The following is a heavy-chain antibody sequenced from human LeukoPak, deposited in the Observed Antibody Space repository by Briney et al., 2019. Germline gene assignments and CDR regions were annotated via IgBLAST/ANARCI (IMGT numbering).Heavy chain of an antibody. J-gene: IGHJ6*02. Sequence: ASVKVSCKASGYNFISYYMHWVRQAPGQGLEWMGIINPSGGSTGYAQKFQDRVTMTRATSTSTVYMELSSLKSEDTAVYYCAREDVVLVDAVRYYYYGMDVWGQGTTVTVSS. V-gene: IGHV1-46*01. D-gene: IGHD2-8*01. CDR1: GYNFISYY. CDR2: INPSGGST. CDR3: AREDVVLVDAVRYYYYGMDV.